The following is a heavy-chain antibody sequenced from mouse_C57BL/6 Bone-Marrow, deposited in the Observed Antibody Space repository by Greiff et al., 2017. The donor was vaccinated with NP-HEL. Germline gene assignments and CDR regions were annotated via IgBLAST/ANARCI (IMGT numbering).Heavy chain of an antibody. Sequence: VQLQQSDAELVKPGASVKISCKVSGYTFTDHTIHWMKQRPEQGLEWIGYIYPRDGSTKYNEKFKGKATLTADKSSSTAYMQLNSLTSEDSAVYFCAKPYYDYDDGVAYWGQGTLVTVSA. D-gene: IGHD2-4*01. CDR3: AKPYYDYDDGVAY. CDR1: GYTFTDHT. V-gene: IGHV1-78*01. CDR2: IYPRDGST. J-gene: IGHJ3*01.